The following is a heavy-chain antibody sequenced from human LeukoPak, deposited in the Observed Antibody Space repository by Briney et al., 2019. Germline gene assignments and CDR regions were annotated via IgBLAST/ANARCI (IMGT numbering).Heavy chain of an antibody. CDR1: VGSISSEGYY. J-gene: IGHJ6*02. V-gene: IGHV4-31*03. CDR3: ASCQRGYYYYGMDV. D-gene: IGHD3-10*01. CDR2: IYYSGST. Sequence: SETLSLTCTVSVGSISSEGYYWMWIREHPGEGLEGIGYIYYSGSTYYNPSLNSRVTISVDTSKNQFSLKLSSVTAADTAVYYCASCQRGYYYYGMDVWGQGTTVTVSS.